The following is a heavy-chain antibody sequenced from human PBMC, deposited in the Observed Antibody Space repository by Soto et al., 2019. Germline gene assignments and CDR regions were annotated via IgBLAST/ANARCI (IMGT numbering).Heavy chain of an antibody. D-gene: IGHD3-10*01. CDR2: INHSGST. CDR1: GGSFSGYY. J-gene: IGHJ4*02. Sequence: QVQLQQWGAGLLKPSETLSLTCAVYGGSFSGYYWSWIRQPPGKGLEWIGEINHSGSTNYNPSLKSRVTISGDPSKNQFPLRLSCVTAADTAGYYCARGAYGERGPLRYWGQGTLVTVSS. V-gene: IGHV4-34*01. CDR3: ARGAYGERGPLRY.